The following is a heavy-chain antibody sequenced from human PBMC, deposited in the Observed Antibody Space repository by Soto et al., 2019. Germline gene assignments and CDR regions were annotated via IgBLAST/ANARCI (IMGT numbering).Heavy chain of an antibody. CDR1: GGSISSSSYY. V-gene: IGHV4-39*01. CDR3: ARRRGYSYGYFDY. J-gene: IGHJ4*02. D-gene: IGHD5-18*01. Sequence: SETLSLTCTVSGGSISSSSYYWGWIRQPPGKGLEWIGSIYYSGSTYYNPSLKSRVTISVDTSKNQFSLKLSSVTAADTAVYYCARRRGYSYGYFDYWGQGTLVTVSS. CDR2: IYYSGST.